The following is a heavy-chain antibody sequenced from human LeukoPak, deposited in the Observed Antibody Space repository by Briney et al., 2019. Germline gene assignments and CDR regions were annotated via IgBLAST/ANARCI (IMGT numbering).Heavy chain of an antibody. J-gene: IGHJ4*02. Sequence: SETLSLTCTVSGYSISSGYFWGWIRQPPGKGLEWVGSFYHSGSTYFNPSLKSRVTISVDTSKNQFSLKLSSVTAADTAVYYRARDGGNSVGSFDYWGQGTLVTVSS. CDR1: GYSISSGYF. CDR2: FYHSGST. CDR3: ARDGGNSVGSFDY. V-gene: IGHV4-38-2*02. D-gene: IGHD4-23*01.